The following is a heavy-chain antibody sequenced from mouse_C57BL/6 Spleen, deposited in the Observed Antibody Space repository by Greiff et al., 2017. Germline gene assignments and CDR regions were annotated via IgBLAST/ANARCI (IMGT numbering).Heavy chain of an antibody. CDR3: TNTVTSYYFDY. CDR1: GYTFTDYE. D-gene: IGHD2-13*01. Sequence: QVQLQQSGAELVRPGASVTLSCKASGYTFTDYEMHWVQQTPVHGLEWIGAIDPETGGTAYNQKLKGKAMLTEDKSYSTAYMELRSLTSEDSAVYYCTNTVTSYYFDYWGQGTTLTVSS. J-gene: IGHJ2*01. CDR2: IDPETGGT. V-gene: IGHV1-15*01.